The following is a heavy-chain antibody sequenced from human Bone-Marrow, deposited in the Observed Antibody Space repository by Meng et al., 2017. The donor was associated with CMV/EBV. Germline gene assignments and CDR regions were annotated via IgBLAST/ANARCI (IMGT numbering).Heavy chain of an antibody. D-gene: IGHD7-27*01. CDR3: AKDQKDLGAFDI. Sequence: GESLKISCAASGFTFSSYGMHWVRQAPGKGLEWVAFIRYDGSHKYYADSVKGRFTISRDNSKNTLYLQMNSLRAEDTAVYYCAKDQKDLGAFDIWGQGTMVTVSS. V-gene: IGHV3-30*02. CDR1: GFTFSSYG. CDR2: IRYDGSHK. J-gene: IGHJ3*02.